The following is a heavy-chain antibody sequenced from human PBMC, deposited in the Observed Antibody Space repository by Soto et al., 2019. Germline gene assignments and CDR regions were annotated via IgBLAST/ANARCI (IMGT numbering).Heavy chain of an antibody. J-gene: IGHJ5*02. V-gene: IGHV1-69*13. CDR2: IIPIFGTA. Sequence: GASVKVSCKASGGTFSSYAISWVRQAPGQGLEWMGGIIPIFGTANYAQKFQGRVTITADESTSTAYMELSSLRSEDTAVYYCASSFGDYDYWFDPWGQGTLVTVSS. D-gene: IGHD4-17*01. CDR1: GGTFSSYA. CDR3: ASSFGDYDYWFDP.